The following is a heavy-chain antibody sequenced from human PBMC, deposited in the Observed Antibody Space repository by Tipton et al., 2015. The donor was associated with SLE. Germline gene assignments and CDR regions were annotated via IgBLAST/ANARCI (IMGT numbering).Heavy chain of an antibody. D-gene: IGHD3-10*01. V-gene: IGHV3-30*02. CDR3: ARRFGSGNDFDP. Sequence: GSLRLSCAASGFIFSDYGMHWVRQPPGKGLEWVSFIRYDGTYKWYADSVKGRFTISRDNSKNTLYLQMNSLKLEDTAVYYCARRFGSGNDFDPWGQGTLVTVPS. CDR1: GFIFSDYG. CDR2: IRYDGTYK. J-gene: IGHJ5*02.